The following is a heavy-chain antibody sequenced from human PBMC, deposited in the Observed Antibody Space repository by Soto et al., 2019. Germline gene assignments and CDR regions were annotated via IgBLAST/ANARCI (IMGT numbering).Heavy chain of an antibody. CDR1: GYAFTTYG. CDR2: ISAHNGNT. CDR3: ARGRDGDY. J-gene: IGHJ4*02. D-gene: IGHD6-6*01. V-gene: IGHV1-18*01. Sequence: QVHLVQSGAEVKKPGASVKVSCKGSGYAFTTYGITWVRQAPGQGLEWMGWISAHNGNTNYAQKLQGRVTVTRDTSTSTAYMELRSLRSDDTAVYYCARGRDGDYWGQGAQVTVSS.